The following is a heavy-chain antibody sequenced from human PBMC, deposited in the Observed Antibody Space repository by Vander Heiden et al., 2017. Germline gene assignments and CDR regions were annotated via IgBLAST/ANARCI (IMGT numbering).Heavy chain of an antibody. J-gene: IGHJ4*02. V-gene: IGHV3-74*01. Sequence: EVQLVESGGGLVQPGGSLRLSCVDSGFTFSSSWMHWVRQAPGTGLVWLSRMNSDGTTTDYADSVKGRFTISRDNAKNTLYLKMHGLRAEDTAVYYCARAGFFRFDYWGQGILVTVSS. CDR3: ARAGFFRFDY. D-gene: IGHD3-3*01. CDR2: MNSDGTTT. CDR1: GFTFSSSW.